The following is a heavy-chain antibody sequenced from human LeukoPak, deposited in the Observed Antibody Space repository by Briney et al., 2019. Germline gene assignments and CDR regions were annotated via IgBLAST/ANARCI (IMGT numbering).Heavy chain of an antibody. Sequence: SETLSLTCTVSGGSISSGSYYWSWIRQPAGKGLEWIGYIYHNGITNYNPFHKSRVTISIDTSKTQFSLNVSSVTAADTAVYYCARMSRFSWTPYYFDYWSQGTLVIVSS. D-gene: IGHD3/OR15-3a*01. J-gene: IGHJ4*02. CDR3: ARMSRFSWTPYYFDY. CDR1: GGSISSGSYY. CDR2: IYHNGIT. V-gene: IGHV4-61*10.